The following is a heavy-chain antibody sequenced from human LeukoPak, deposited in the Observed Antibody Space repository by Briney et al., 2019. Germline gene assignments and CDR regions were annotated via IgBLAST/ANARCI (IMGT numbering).Heavy chain of an antibody. D-gene: IGHD1-26*01. CDR2: IYNSGRT. V-gene: IGHV4-61*01. J-gene: IGHJ4*02. CDR3: ARDSAGGSYPSGY. CDR1: GGSVSGPNYY. Sequence: SETLSLTCTVSGGSVSGPNYYWNWIRQPLGKGLEWIGYIYNSGRTNYNPSLKSRVTILVDTSKNQFSLRLSSVIAADTAVYYCARDSAGGSYPSGYWGQGTLVTVSS.